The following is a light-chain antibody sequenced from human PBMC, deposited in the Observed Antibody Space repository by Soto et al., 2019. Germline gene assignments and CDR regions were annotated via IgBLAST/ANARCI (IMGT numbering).Light chain of an antibody. CDR3: QQYDILPIT. CDR1: QDINIY. V-gene: IGKV1-33*01. J-gene: IGKJ5*01. CDR2: DAS. Sequence: DIQMTQSPSSLFASVGDRVTITCQATQDINIYLNWYQQKPGKAPNLLIYDASNLEIGVPSRFSGSGSGTHFTFTISSLQTEDIGTYYFQQYDILPITFGRVTRLEIK.